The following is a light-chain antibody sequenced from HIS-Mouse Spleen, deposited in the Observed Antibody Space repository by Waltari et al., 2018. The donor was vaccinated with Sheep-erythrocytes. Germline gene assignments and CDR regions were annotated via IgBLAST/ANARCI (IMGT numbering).Light chain of an antibody. CDR2: DFS. V-gene: IGLV2-11*01. CDR1: SSDVGGYNY. Sequence: QSALTQPRSVSGSPGQSVTISCTGTSSDVGGYNYVSWYQQHPGKAPKPMIYDFSKRPLGVPDRFSGSKSGNTASLTISGLQAEDEADYYCCSYAGSYNHVFATGTKVTVL. J-gene: IGLJ1*01. CDR3: CSYAGSYNHV.